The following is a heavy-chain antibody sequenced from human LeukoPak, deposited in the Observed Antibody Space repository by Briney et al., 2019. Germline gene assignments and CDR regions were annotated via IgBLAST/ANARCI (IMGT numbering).Heavy chain of an antibody. CDR2: VNFDGSST. Sequence: PGGSLRLSCAASGFTFSSYWMHWVRQAPGKGLVWVSRVNFDGSSTKYADSVKGRFTLSRDNAKNTLYLQMNSLRAEDTAVYYCARDLPYYYDSSGYLVGPWGQGTLVTVSS. V-gene: IGHV3-74*03. CDR1: GFTFSSYW. D-gene: IGHD3-22*01. CDR3: ARDLPYYYDSSGYLVGP. J-gene: IGHJ5*02.